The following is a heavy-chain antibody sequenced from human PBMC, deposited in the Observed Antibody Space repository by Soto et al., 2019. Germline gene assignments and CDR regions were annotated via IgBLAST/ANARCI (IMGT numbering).Heavy chain of an antibody. V-gene: IGHV3-64D*06. CDR2: ISSNGGSI. J-gene: IGHJ4*02. CDR1: GFAFYGFA. D-gene: IGHD3-10*01. Sequence: GSLRLSCSASGFAFYGFAMHWVRQAPGKGLEYVAAISSNGGSIYYVDSVKGRFTISRDNSKSTLYLQMSSLRPEDTAVYYCVKGYGSGTYYVEYFDYWGQGTLVTVSS. CDR3: VKGYGSGTYYVEYFDY.